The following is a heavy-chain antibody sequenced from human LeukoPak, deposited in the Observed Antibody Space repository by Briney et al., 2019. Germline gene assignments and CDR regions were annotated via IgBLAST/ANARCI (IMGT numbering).Heavy chain of an antibody. J-gene: IGHJ4*02. D-gene: IGHD6-6*01. CDR1: GYTFTSYY. Sequence: GASVKVSCKASGYTFTSYYMHWVRQAPGQGLEWMGIINPSGGSTSYAQKFQGRVTMTRDTSTSTVYMELSSLRSEDTAVYYCARDGPRIAALGEDFDYWGQGTLVTVSS. CDR3: ARDGPRIAALGEDFDY. CDR2: INPSGGST. V-gene: IGHV1-46*01.